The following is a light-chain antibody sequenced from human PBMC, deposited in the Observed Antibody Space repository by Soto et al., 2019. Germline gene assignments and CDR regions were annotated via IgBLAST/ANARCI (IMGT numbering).Light chain of an antibody. CDR1: QSISTW. CDR2: DSS. CDR3: QQYHTFSIA. V-gene: IGKV1-5*01. J-gene: IGKJ5*01. Sequence: DIQMTQSPSTLSATVGDRGTVTCRASQSISTWLAWYQQKTGRAPKLLIYDSSSLESGVPSRFSGSGSGTDFTLPFSGLQTDDFKTYYCQQYHTFSIAFGQGTRLEIK.